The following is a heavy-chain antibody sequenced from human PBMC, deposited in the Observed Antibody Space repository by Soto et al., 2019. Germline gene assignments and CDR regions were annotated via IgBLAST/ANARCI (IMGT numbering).Heavy chain of an antibody. CDR1: GYTFTSYY. CDR2: INPSGGST. CDR3: AREGRLDIVVVVAARDAFDI. V-gene: IGHV1-46*01. D-gene: IGHD2-15*01. Sequence: ASVKVSCKASGYTFTSYYMHWVRQAPGQGLEWMGIINPSGGSTSYAQKFQGRVTMTRDTSTSTVYMELSSLRSEDTAVYYCAREGRLDIVVVVAARDAFDIWGQGTMVTVSS. J-gene: IGHJ3*02.